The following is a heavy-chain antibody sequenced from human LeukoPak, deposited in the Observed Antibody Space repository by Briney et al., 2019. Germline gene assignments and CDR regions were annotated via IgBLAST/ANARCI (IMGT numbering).Heavy chain of an antibody. Sequence: PSETLSLTGTVSGGSITSYYWSWIRQRPGKGLEWIGYIYYSGSTNYNPSLKSRVTISVDPSKNQFSLKLSSMTAADTAVYYCARVSYSSGWLPFDYWGQGTLVTVSP. CDR3: ARVSYSSGWLPFDY. J-gene: IGHJ4*02. CDR2: IYYSGST. CDR1: GGSITSYY. D-gene: IGHD6-19*01. V-gene: IGHV4-59*01.